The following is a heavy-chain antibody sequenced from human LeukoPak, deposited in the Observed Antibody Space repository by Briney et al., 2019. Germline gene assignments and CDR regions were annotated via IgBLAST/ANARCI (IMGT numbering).Heavy chain of an antibody. CDR1: GFTFSNAW. CDR2: IKSKTDGGTT. Sequence: PGGSLRLSCAASGFTFSNAWMSWVRQAPGKGLEWVGRIKSKTDGGTTDYAAPVKGRFTISRDGSKNTLYLQMNSLKTEDTAVYYCTTDRLRFQYGMDVWGQGTTVTVSS. V-gene: IGHV3-15*01. CDR3: TTDRLRFQYGMDV. D-gene: IGHD5-12*01. J-gene: IGHJ6*02.